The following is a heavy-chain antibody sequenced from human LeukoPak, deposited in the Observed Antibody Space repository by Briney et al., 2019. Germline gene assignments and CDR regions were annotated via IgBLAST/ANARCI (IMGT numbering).Heavy chain of an antibody. V-gene: IGHV3-48*03. CDR3: AKDHIGYYYDSSGYSDY. Sequence: GGSLRLSCAASGFTFSSYEMNWVRQAPGKGLEWVSYISSSGSTKYYADSVKGRFTISRDNSKNTLYLQMNSLRAEDTAVYYCAKDHIGYYYDSSGYSDYWGQGTLVTVSS. CDR2: ISSSGSTK. J-gene: IGHJ4*02. CDR1: GFTFSSYE. D-gene: IGHD3-22*01.